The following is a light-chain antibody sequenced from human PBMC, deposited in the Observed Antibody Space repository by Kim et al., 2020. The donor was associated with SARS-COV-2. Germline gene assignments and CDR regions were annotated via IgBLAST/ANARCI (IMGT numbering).Light chain of an antibody. Sequence: DRATITCRASQGISSYLAWYQQKPGKAPELLIDAASTLQSGVPSRFSGSGSGTEFTLTISSLQPEDFATYYCQQLNSDYTFGGGTKVDIK. V-gene: IGKV1-9*01. CDR3: QQLNSDYT. CDR1: QGISSY. CDR2: AAS. J-gene: IGKJ4*01.